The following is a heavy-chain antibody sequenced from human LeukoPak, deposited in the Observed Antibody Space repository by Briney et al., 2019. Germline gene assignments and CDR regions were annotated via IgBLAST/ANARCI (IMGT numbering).Heavy chain of an antibody. CDR1: GFTFSDFA. D-gene: IGHD1-1*01. V-gene: IGHV3-30-3*01. Sequence: GGSLRLSCAASGFTFSDFAMHWVRQAPGKGLEWVAVISYDGSDKYYADSVKGRFTISRDNSKNTLYLQMNSLRTEDTAVYYCARDLDGAVAFDIWGQGTMVTVSS. J-gene: IGHJ3*02. CDR2: ISYDGSDK. CDR3: ARDLDGAVAFDI.